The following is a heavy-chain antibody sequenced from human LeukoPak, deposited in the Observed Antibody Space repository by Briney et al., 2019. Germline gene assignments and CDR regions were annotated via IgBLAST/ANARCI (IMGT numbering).Heavy chain of an antibody. CDR1: GFTFSSYA. D-gene: IGHD3-10*01. CDR2: ISGSGAGT. J-gene: IGHJ4*02. Sequence: PGGSLRLSCAASGFTFSSYAMSWVRQAPGKGLEWVSAISGSGAGTYYADSVRGRLTISRDNSKNTLYLQMNSLRAEDTAVYYCAKGNTYYCDSGSCLGNWGQGTLVTVSS. V-gene: IGHV3-23*01. CDR3: AKGNTYYCDSGSCLGN.